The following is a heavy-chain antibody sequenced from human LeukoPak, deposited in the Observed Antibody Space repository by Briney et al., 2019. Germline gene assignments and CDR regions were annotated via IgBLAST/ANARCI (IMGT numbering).Heavy chain of an antibody. CDR3: ARGPTYCSSTSCYLQH. D-gene: IGHD2-2*01. V-gene: IGHV4-30-2*01. Sequence: PSETLSLTCTVSGGSISSGGYYWSWIRQPPGKGLEWIGYIYHSGGTYYNPSLKSRVTISVDRSKNQFSLKLSSVTAADTAVYYCARGPTYCSSTSCYLQHWGQGTLVTVSS. J-gene: IGHJ1*01. CDR1: GGSISSGGYY. CDR2: IYHSGGT.